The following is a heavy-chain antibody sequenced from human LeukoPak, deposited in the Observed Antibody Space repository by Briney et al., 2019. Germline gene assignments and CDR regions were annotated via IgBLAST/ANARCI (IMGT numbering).Heavy chain of an antibody. V-gene: IGHV1-46*03. CDR2: INPSGRST. J-gene: IGHJ4*02. Sequence: GASVKVSCKASGYTFTSYYMHWVRQAPGQGLEWMGIINPSGRSTSYAQKFQGRVTMTRDTSTSTVYMELSSLRSEDTAVYYCARAVATPLYFDYWGQGTLVTVSS. CDR3: ARAVATPLYFDY. D-gene: IGHD5-12*01. CDR1: GYTFTSYY.